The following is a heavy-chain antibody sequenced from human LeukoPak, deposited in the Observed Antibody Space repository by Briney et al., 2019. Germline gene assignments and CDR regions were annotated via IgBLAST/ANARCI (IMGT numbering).Heavy chain of an antibody. CDR1: SASISTYY. CDR2: IYYSGST. Sequence: SETLSLTCTVSSASISTYYWSWIRQPPGKGLEWIGYIYYSGSTNYNPSLKSRVTISVDTSKNQFSLKLSSVTAADTAVYYCARRYSLYYYYMDVWGKGTTVTVSS. CDR3: ARRYSLYYYYMDV. V-gene: IGHV4-59*01. J-gene: IGHJ6*03. D-gene: IGHD6-13*01.